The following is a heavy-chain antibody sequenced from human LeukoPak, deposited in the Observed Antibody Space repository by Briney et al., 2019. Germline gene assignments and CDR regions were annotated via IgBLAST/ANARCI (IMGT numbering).Heavy chain of an antibody. CDR2: ISAYNGNT. J-gene: IGHJ4*02. Sequence: ASVKVSCKASGYTSTSYGISWVRQAPGQGLEWMGWISAYNGNTNYAQKLQGRVTMTTDTSTSTAYMELRSLRSDDTAVYYCASYSSSWYFDYWGQGTLVTVSS. CDR1: GYTSTSYG. V-gene: IGHV1-18*01. CDR3: ASYSSSWYFDY. D-gene: IGHD6-13*01.